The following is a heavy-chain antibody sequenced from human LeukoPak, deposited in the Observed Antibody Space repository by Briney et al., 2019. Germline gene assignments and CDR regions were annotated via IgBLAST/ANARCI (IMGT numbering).Heavy chain of an antibody. CDR2: IRYDGSNK. V-gene: IGHV3-30*02. CDR1: GFTFTNYA. D-gene: IGHD2-15*01. Sequence: PGGSLRLSCAASGFTFTNYAMHWVRQAPGKGLEWVAFIRYDGSNKYYTDSVKGRFTISRDNSKNTLYLQMNSLRAEDTAVYYCARDSGSIEPDGKNYWGQGTLVTVSS. CDR3: ARDSGSIEPDGKNY. J-gene: IGHJ4*02.